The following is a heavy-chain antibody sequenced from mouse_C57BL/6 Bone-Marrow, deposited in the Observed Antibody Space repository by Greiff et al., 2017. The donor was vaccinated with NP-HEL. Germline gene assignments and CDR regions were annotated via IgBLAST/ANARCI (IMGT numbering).Heavy chain of an antibody. D-gene: IGHD1-1*01. V-gene: IGHV1-82*01. J-gene: IGHJ2*01. CDR3: ARKGKIYYYGSSYFDY. Sequence: VQLQQSGPELVKPGASVKISCKASGYAFSSSWMNWVKQRPGKGLEWIGRIYPGDGGTNSIGTLKGKATLTADKSSSTAYMQLSNLTSEDSAVYFCARKGKIYYYGSSYFDYWGQGTTLTVSS. CDR1: GYAFSSSW. CDR2: IYPGDGGT.